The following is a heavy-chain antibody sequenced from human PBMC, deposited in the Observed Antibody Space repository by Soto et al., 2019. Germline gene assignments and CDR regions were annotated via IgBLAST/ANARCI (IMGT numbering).Heavy chain of an antibody. Sequence: QVQLVQSGPEVKKPGASVKVSCKASGYTFTHYYIHWVRQAPGQGLEWMGMINPSGGSTDYAQKCEVWVTMATDTSTTTVYMELSSLRSDGTAVYYCARPPFPGCINGVCYPCDHWGQGALVTVSS. CDR2: INPSGGST. J-gene: IGHJ4*02. D-gene: IGHD2-8*01. CDR1: GYTFTHYY. V-gene: IGHV1-46*01. CDR3: ARPPFPGCINGVCYPCDH.